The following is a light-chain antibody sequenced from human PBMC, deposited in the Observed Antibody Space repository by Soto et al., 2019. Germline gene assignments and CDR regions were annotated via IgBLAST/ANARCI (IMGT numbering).Light chain of an antibody. J-gene: IGLJ2*01. Sequence: QSALTQPASVSGSPGQSITISCTGTSSDVGGYNYVSWYQQHPGKAPKLMIYDVSNRPSGVSNRFSGSKSGNTASLTISGLQAVDEADYYCSSYTSRSTLVVFGGGTQLTVL. CDR3: SSYTSRSTLVV. CDR2: DVS. V-gene: IGLV2-14*01. CDR1: SSDVGGYNY.